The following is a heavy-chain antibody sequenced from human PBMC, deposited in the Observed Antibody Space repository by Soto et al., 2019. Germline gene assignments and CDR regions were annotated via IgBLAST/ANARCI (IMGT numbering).Heavy chain of an antibody. Sequence: HVESLKISCQGSGYIFRNNLITWVRQIPGKGLEMVGRIDLTDSYTSYSPSFQGHVSFSADKSINPTYLHFSILRASDTSLFYCARHGGSHYLSSGYQYALDSWGQGTQVTVSS. CDR1: GYIFRNNL. J-gene: IGHJ5*01. CDR2: IDLTDSYT. V-gene: IGHV5-10-1*01. CDR3: ARHGGSHYLSSGYQYALDS. D-gene: IGHD3-22*01.